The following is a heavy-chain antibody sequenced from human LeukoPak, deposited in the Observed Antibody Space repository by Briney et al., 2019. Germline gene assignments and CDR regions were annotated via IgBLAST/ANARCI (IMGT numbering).Heavy chain of an antibody. V-gene: IGHV3-21*06. D-gene: IGHD5-12*01. J-gene: IGHJ4*02. CDR3: AKDLHSGYDSADY. Sequence: GGSLRLSCAASGFTFSGYSINWVRQAPGKGLEWVSSISSVGTYIYYADSVKGRFTISRDNAKTLVSLQMNSLRAEDTAVYYCAKDLHSGYDSADYWGQGTLVTVSS. CDR2: ISSVGTYI. CDR1: GFTFSGYS.